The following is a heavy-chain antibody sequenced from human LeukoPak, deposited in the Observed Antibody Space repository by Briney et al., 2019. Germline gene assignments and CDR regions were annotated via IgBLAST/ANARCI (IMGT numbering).Heavy chain of an antibody. CDR1: GFTVSSNY. D-gene: IGHD1-7*01. Sequence: AGSLSLSCAASGFTVSSNYMSWVRQAPGKGLEWVSVIYSGGSTYYADSVKGRFTIPRDNSKNALYLQMNSRRAEDTAVYYCARSDRTTYGMDVWGEGTTVTVSS. V-gene: IGHV3-53*01. CDR3: ARSDRTTYGMDV. J-gene: IGHJ6*04. CDR2: IYSGGST.